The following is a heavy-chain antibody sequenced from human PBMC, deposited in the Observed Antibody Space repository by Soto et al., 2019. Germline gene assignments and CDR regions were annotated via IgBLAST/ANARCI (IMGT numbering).Heavy chain of an antibody. CDR3: AKDMVTMIVVVTRWYYYGMDV. CDR1: GFTFSTYG. D-gene: IGHD3-22*01. CDR2: ISGSGGST. V-gene: IGHV3-23*01. J-gene: IGHJ6*02. Sequence: GGSLRLSCAASGFTFSTYGMHWVRQAPGKGLEWVSAISGSGGSTYYADSVKGRFTISRDNSKNTLYLQMNSLRAEDTAVYYCAKDMVTMIVVVTRWYYYGMDVWGQGTTVTVSS.